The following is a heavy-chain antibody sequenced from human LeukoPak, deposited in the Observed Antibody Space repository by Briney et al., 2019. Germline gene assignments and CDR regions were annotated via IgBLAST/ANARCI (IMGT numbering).Heavy chain of an antibody. CDR1: GFTFSSNS. V-gene: IGHV3-21*01. D-gene: IGHD1-14*01. CDR2: ISSSSSYI. J-gene: IGHJ4*02. CDR3: VRDHEPD. Sequence: GGSLRLSCAASGFTFSSNSMNWVRQAPGKGLEWVSSISSSSSYIYYADSVKGRFTISRDNAKTSLFLQMNRLRAEDTAVYYCVRDHEPDWGQGTLVTVSS.